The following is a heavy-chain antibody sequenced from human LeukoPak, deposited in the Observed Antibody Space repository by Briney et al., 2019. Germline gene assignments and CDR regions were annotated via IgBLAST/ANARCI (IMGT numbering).Heavy chain of an antibody. CDR3: ARHGYSSGWYGGSGDAFDI. J-gene: IGHJ3*02. V-gene: IGHV4-59*08. D-gene: IGHD6-19*01. Sequence: PSETLSLTCTVSGGSISSYYWSWIRQPPGKGLEWIGYIYYSGSTNYNPSLKSRVTISVDTSKNRFSLKLSSVTAADTAVYYCARHGYSSGWYGGSGDAFDIWGQGTMVTVSS. CDR2: IYYSGST. CDR1: GGSISSYY.